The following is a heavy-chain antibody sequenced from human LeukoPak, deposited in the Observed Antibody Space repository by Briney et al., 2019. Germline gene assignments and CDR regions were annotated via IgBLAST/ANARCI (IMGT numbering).Heavy chain of an antibody. CDR1: GGSISSYY. Sequence: PSETLSLTCTVSGGSISSYYWSWVRQPAGKGLEWIGRIYASGNTNYNPSLKGRVTMTIDTSKNQFSLDLSSVTAADTAVYYCARGLPVGAQGDWFDPWGQGTLVTVSS. CDR3: ARGLPVGAQGDWFDP. D-gene: IGHD1-26*01. J-gene: IGHJ5*02. V-gene: IGHV4-4*07. CDR2: IYASGNT.